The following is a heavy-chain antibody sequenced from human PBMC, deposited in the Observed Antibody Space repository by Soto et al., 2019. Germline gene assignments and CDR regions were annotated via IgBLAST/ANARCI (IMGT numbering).Heavy chain of an antibody. Sequence: SETLSLTCTVSGGSISSYYWSWIRQPPGKGLEWIGYIYYSGSTNYNPSLKSRVTISVDTSKNQFSLKLSSVTAADTAVYYCARHLGGSSGPLAWGQGTLVTVSS. CDR3: ARHLGGSSGPLA. V-gene: IGHV4-59*08. D-gene: IGHD6-19*01. J-gene: IGHJ5*02. CDR2: IYYSGST. CDR1: GGSISSYY.